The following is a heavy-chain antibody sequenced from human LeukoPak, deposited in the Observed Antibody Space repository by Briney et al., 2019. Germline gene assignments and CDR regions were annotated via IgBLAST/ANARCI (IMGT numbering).Heavy chain of an antibody. Sequence: ASVKVSCKASGYTFTGDYMHWVRQAPGQGLEWMGWINPNSGGTNYAQKFQGRVTLTRDTSINTAYMELSSLRSDDTAVYYCARRANSGFDAFDIWGQGTMVTVSS. CDR1: GYTFTGDY. CDR2: INPNSGGT. CDR3: ARRANSGFDAFDI. D-gene: IGHD3-22*01. J-gene: IGHJ3*02. V-gene: IGHV1-2*02.